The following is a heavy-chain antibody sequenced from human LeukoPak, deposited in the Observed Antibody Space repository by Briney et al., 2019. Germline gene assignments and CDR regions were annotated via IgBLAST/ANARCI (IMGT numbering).Heavy chain of an antibody. CDR1: GGSINSYY. V-gene: IGHV4-59*08. CDR2: IYYSGST. J-gene: IGHJ6*02. CDR3: ARKPPSGPGYYYIYGMDV. Sequence: SEALSLTCTVSGGSINSYYWSWLRQPPGKGLEWIGYIYYSGSTNYNPSLKSRVTISVDTSKNQFSLKLSSVTAADTAVYYCARKPPSGPGYYYIYGMDVWGQGTTVTVSS. D-gene: IGHD5-12*01.